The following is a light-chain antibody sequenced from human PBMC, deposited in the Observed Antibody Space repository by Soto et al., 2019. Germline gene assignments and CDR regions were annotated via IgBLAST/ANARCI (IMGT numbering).Light chain of an antibody. V-gene: IGKV1-5*01. CDR3: HQYNSYPYP. CDR2: DAS. Sequence: DIQMTQSPSTLSASVGDRVTITCRASQSISSWLAWYQQKPGKAPKLLIYDASSLESGVPSRFSGSGSGTEFTLTISSLQPDDFATYYCHQYNSYPYPFGQGTKLEIK. J-gene: IGKJ2*01. CDR1: QSISSW.